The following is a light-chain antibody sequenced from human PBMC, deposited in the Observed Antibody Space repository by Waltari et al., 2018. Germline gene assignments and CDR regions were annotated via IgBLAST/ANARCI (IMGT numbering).Light chain of an antibody. V-gene: IGKV4-1*01. CDR2: WAS. CDR3: QQYFSPPPT. Sequence: DFVMTQSPDSLALSLGDRATINCKSSHNLLYTSSPKTYLAWYQQKPGQPPKLLIYWASTRQSGVPDRFIGSGSETDFTLTISSLQPEDAAVYYCQQYFSPPPTFGGGTKVEIK. J-gene: IGKJ4*01. CDR1: HNLLYTSSPKTY.